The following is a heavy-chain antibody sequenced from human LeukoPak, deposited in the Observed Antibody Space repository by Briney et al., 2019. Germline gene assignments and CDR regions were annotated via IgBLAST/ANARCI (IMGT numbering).Heavy chain of an antibody. CDR1: GYTFTGYY. Sequence: ASVTVSFKASGYTFTGYYMQWVRQAPGQGLEWMGWINPNSGGTNYAQKFQGRVTMTRDTSISTAYMELSRLRSDDTAVYYCARVPRLEGYCSGGSCYHNWFDPWGQGTLVTVSS. J-gene: IGHJ5*02. CDR2: INPNSGGT. D-gene: IGHD2-15*01. CDR3: ARVPRLEGYCSGGSCYHNWFDP. V-gene: IGHV1-2*02.